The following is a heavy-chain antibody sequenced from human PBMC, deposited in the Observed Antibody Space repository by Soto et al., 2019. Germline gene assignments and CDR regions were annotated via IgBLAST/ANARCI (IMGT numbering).Heavy chain of an antibody. Sequence: QVQLQESGPGLVKPSETLSLTCTVSGGSISSYYWSWIRHPTGKGLEWIGYIYYSGSTKYNPSLMSLVTISVDTSKNQFSLKLSSVTAADTAVYYCARRYGSCFDYWGQGTLVTVSS. J-gene: IGHJ4*02. V-gene: IGHV4-59*08. CDR3: ARRYGSCFDY. CDR2: IYYSGST. CDR1: GGSISSYY. D-gene: IGHD5-18*01.